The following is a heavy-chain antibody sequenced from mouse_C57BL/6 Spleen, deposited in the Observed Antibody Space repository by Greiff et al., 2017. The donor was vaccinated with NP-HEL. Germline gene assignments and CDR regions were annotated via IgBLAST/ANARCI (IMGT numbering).Heavy chain of an antibody. J-gene: IGHJ3*01. CDR2: ILPGSGST. CDR1: GYTFTGYW. V-gene: IGHV1-9*01. D-gene: IGHD2-4*01. CDR3: ARGIYYEYDDGCAY. Sequence: VQLQQSGAELMKPGASVKLSCKAPGYTFTGYWIEWVKQRPGHGLEWIGEILPGSGSTNYNEKFKGKATFTADTSSKTAYMQLSSLTTEDSAIYYCARGIYYEYDDGCAYWGQGTLVTVSA.